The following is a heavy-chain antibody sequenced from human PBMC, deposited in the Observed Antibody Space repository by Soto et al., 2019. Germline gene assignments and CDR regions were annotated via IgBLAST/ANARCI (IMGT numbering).Heavy chain of an antibody. Sequence: PSETLSLTCTVSGGSISGYYWSWIRQPPGKGLEWIGYIYYSGGTNYNPSLKSRVTISVDTSKNQFSLKLSSVTAADTAVYYCARDSSSWYLGWFDPWGQRTLVSVSS. CDR1: GGSISGYY. J-gene: IGHJ5*02. CDR2: IYYSGGT. CDR3: ARDSSSWYLGWFDP. D-gene: IGHD6-13*01. V-gene: IGHV4-59*08.